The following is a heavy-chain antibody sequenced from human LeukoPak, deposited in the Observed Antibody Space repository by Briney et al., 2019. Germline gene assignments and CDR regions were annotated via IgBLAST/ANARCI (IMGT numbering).Heavy chain of an antibody. CDR2: IKQDGSEK. V-gene: IGHV3-7*01. CDR1: GFAFESYW. Sequence: QPGGSLRLSCAASGFAFESYWMSWVRQAPGKGLEWVANIKQDGSEKYYVDSVKGRFTISRDNAKNSLYLQMNSLRAEDTAVYYCARDSVGFDYWGQGTLVTVSS. CDR3: ARDSVGFDY. J-gene: IGHJ4*02.